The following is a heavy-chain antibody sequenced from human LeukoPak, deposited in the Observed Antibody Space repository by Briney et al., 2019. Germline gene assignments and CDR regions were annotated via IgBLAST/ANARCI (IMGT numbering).Heavy chain of an antibody. D-gene: IGHD5-24*01. Sequence: ASVKVFCKASGYTFTSYYMHWVRQAPGQGLEWMGIINPSGGSTSYAQKFQGRVTMTRDMSTSTVYMELSSLRSEDTAVYYCARGAAATMEDDYYYYMDVWGKGTTVTVSS. CDR1: GYTFTSYY. CDR2: INPSGGST. J-gene: IGHJ6*03. CDR3: ARGAAATMEDDYYYYMDV. V-gene: IGHV1-46*01.